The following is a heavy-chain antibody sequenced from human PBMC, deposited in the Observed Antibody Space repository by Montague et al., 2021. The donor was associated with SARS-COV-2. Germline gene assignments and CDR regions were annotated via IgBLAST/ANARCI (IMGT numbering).Heavy chain of an antibody. CDR2: IYHSGNT. D-gene: IGHD3-16*01. J-gene: IGHJ2*01. CDR3: AREYRIELWQTNWYFGL. Sequence: SETLSLTCSVSGGSISGYYWSWIRQPPGKGLEWIGDIYHSGNTKYNPSLKSRVSISVDTSKNQFSLRLSSVTAADTAVYYCAREYRIELWQTNWYFGLWGRGTLVTVSS. V-gene: IGHV4-59*01. CDR1: GGSISGYY.